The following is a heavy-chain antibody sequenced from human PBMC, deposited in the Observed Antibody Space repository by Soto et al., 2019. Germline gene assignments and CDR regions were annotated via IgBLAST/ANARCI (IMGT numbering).Heavy chain of an antibody. Sequence: GGSLRLSCAASGFTFSSYGMHWVRQAPGKGLEWVAVIWYDGSNKYYADSVKGRFTISRDNSKNTLYLQMNSLRAEDTAVYYCARRYDFWSANDAFDIWGQGTMVTVSS. D-gene: IGHD3-3*01. CDR3: ARRYDFWSANDAFDI. CDR1: GFTFSSYG. CDR2: IWYDGSNK. V-gene: IGHV3-33*01. J-gene: IGHJ3*02.